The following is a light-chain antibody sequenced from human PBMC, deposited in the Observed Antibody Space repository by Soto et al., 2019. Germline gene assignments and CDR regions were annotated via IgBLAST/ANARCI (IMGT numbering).Light chain of an antibody. J-gene: IGKJ4*01. Sequence: DLQMTQYPASVSASVGDRVTITCRASQDINSWLAWYQQKPGIAPKLVISAASTLESGVPSRFSGSGSGTDFTLTISSLQPEDFATYYCQQGSNFPFTFGGGTKVQSK. V-gene: IGKV1-12*02. CDR3: QQGSNFPFT. CDR1: QDINSW. CDR2: AAS.